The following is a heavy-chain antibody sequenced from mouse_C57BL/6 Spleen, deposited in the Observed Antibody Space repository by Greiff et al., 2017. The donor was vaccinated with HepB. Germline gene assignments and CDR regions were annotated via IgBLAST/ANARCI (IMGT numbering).Heavy chain of an antibody. CDR2: IDPETGGT. J-gene: IGHJ3*01. D-gene: IGHD1-1*01. CDR1: GYTFTDYE. Sequence: VQLQQSGAELVRPGASVTLSCKASGYTFTDYEMHWVKQTPVHGLEWIGAIDPETGGTAYNQKFKGKAILTADKSSSTAYMELRSLTSEDSAVYYCTRCTTVVEGFAYWGQGTLVTVSS. CDR3: TRCTTVVEGFAY. V-gene: IGHV1-15*01.